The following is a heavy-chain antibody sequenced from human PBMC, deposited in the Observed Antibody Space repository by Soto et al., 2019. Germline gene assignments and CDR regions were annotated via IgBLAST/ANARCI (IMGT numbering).Heavy chain of an antibody. CDR3: ARDIHSQGLEYEFVY. V-gene: IGHV4-39*02. CDR2: IDYSGNI. Sequence: SETLSLTCNASGGSITSSGSAWGWIRQSPGKGLEWIGTIDYSGNIYYIPSLKSRITISVDTSKNQISLKLSSVTAADTAVYYCARDIHSQGLEYEFVYWGQGTLVTVSS. J-gene: IGHJ4*02. D-gene: IGHD2-2*01. CDR1: GGSITSSGSA.